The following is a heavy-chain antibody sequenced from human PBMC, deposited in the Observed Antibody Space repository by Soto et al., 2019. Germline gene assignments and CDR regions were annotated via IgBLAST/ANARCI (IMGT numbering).Heavy chain of an antibody. CDR2: TYYRSKWYN. J-gene: IGHJ4*02. CDR3: ARTILGYCSSTSCYAREDY. Sequence: SQTLSLTCAISGDSVSSNSAAWDWIRQSTSRGLEWLGRTYYRSKWYNDYAVSVKSRITINADTSKNQFSLQLNSVTPEDTAVYYCARTILGYCSSTSCYAREDYWGQGTLVTVSS. D-gene: IGHD2-2*01. V-gene: IGHV6-1*01. CDR1: GDSVSSNSAA.